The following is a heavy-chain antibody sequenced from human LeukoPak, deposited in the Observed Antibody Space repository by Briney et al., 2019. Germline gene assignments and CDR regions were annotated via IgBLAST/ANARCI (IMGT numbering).Heavy chain of an antibody. Sequence: RASVKVSCKASGYTFTSYGISWVRQAPGQGLEWMGWINPNSGGTNYAQKFQGRVTMTRDTSISTAYMELSRLRSEDTAVYYCARDTRHRYCSSTSCYRGWLDPWGQGTLVTVSS. V-gene: IGHV1-2*02. CDR3: ARDTRHRYCSSTSCYRGWLDP. CDR2: INPNSGGT. CDR1: GYTFTSYG. J-gene: IGHJ5*02. D-gene: IGHD2-2*01.